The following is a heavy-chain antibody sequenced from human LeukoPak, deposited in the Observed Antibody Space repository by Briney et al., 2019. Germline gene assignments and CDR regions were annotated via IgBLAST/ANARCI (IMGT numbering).Heavy chain of an antibody. D-gene: IGHD5-24*01. J-gene: IGHJ6*03. V-gene: IGHV4-59*01. CDR2: IYYSGST. CDR1: GGSISGYY. CDR3: ARAQLGHYYMDV. Sequence: PSETLSLTCTVSGGSISGYYWSWIRQPPGKGLKWIGYIYYSGSTNYNPSLKSRVTISVDTSKNQFSLKLSSVTAADTAVYYCARAQLGHYYMDVWGKGTTVTISS.